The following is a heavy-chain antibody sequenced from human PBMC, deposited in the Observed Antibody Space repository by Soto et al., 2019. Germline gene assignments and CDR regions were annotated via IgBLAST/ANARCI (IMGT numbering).Heavy chain of an antibody. J-gene: IGHJ4*02. CDR1: GGSFSGYY. CDR3: ASTPSGGYDFWSGYYRERDYYFDY. V-gene: IGHV4-34*01. CDR2: INHSGST. Sequence: SETLSLTCAVYGGSFSGYYWGWIRQPPGKGLEWIGEINHSGSTNYNPSLESRVTISVDTSKKQFSLKLSSVTAADTAVYHCASTPSGGYDFWSGYYRERDYYFDYWGQGTPVTVSS. D-gene: IGHD3-3*01.